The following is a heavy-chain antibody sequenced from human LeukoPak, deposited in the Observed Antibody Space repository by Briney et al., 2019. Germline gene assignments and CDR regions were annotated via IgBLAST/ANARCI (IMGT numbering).Heavy chain of an antibody. V-gene: IGHV4-39*01. J-gene: IGHJ4*02. Sequence: SETLSLTCTVSGGSISSSRYYWGWVRQPPGKGLEWLGSISFSGSTYYNPSLRSRVTISEDTSKNQFSLKLSSVTAADTAVYYCARRSDRRGYYFFDYWGQGTLVAVSS. CDR2: ISFSGST. CDR1: GGSISSSRYY. CDR3: ARRSDRRGYYFFDY. D-gene: IGHD3-22*01.